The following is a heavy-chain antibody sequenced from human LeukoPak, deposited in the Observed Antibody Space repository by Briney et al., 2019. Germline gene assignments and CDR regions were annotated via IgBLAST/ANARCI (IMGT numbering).Heavy chain of an antibody. V-gene: IGHV1-69*05. CDR2: IIPILGTA. D-gene: IGHD2-15*01. CDR3: ARSSCSGGSCYKAPPGF. Sequence: SVQVSCKASGGTFSSYAISWVRQAPGQGLEWMGGIIPILGTANYAQKFQGRVTITTDESTSTAYMELSSLRSEDTAVYYCARSSCSGGSCYKAPPGFWGQGTLVTVSS. CDR1: GGTFSSYA. J-gene: IGHJ4*02.